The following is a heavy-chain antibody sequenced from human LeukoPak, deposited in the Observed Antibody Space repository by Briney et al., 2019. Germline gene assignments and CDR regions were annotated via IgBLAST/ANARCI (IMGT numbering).Heavy chain of an antibody. D-gene: IGHD4-17*01. V-gene: IGHV3-30-3*01. CDR2: ISYDGSNK. CDR3: ARGRDYGDYDGDFDY. J-gene: IGHJ4*02. CDR1: GFTFSSYA. Sequence: PGGSLRLSCAASGFTFSSYAMHWVRQAPGKGLEWVAVISYDGSNKYYADSVKGRFTISRDNSKNTLYLQMNSLRAEDTAVYYCARGRDYGDYDGDFDYWGQGTLVTVSS.